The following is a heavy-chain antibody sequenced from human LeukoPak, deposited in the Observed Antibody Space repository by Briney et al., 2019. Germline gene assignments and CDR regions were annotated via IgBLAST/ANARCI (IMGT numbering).Heavy chain of an antibody. CDR2: ISAKYGNT. V-gene: IGHV1-18*01. J-gene: IGHJ4*02. CDR1: GYTFTNYG. CDR3: VRDEFGGQLGDY. D-gene: IGHD1-1*01. Sequence: ASVKVSCKATGYTFTNYGTSWVRQAPGQRLEWMGWISAKYGNTNYAQNLQGRVTLTTDTSTTTAYMEMRSLRSDDTAVYYCVRDEFGGQLGDYRGQGTLVTVSS.